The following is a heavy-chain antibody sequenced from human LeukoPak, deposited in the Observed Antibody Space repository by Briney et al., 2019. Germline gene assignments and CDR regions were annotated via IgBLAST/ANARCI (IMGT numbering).Heavy chain of an antibody. CDR2: IYYSGST. CDR1: GGSISSSSYY. Sequence: PSETLSLTCTVSGGSISSSSYYWGWIRQPPGKGLDWIGSIYYSGSTYYNPSLKSRVTISVDTSKNQFSLKLSSVTAADTAVYYCARIGISSSSLGFNYWGQGTLVTVSS. V-gene: IGHV4-39*01. J-gene: IGHJ4*02. D-gene: IGHD6-6*01. CDR3: ARIGISSSSLGFNY.